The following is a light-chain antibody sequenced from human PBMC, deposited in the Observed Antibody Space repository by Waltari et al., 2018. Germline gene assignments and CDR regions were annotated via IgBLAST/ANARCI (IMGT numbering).Light chain of an antibody. CDR2: WAS. V-gene: IGKV4-1*01. CDR3: QQYYRSRT. J-gene: IGKJ1*01. CDR1: QSVLYSANNKNY. Sequence: QSVLYSANNKNYLAWYQQKPGQPPKLLIRWASTRESGVPDRFSGSGSGTDFTLTISSLQAEDVAVYYCQQYYRSRTFGQGTRVEIK.